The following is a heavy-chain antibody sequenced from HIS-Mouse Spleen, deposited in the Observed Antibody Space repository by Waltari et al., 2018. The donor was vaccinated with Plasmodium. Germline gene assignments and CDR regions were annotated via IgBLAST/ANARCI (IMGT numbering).Heavy chain of an antibody. CDR2: IKQDGSEK. V-gene: IGHV3-7*01. D-gene: IGHD6-13*01. J-gene: IGHJ2*01. CDR1: GFTCSSYW. CDR3: ASSWYWYFDL. Sequence: EVQLVVSGGGLVQPGGSLRLSCAASGFTCSSYWMGWVRQVPGEGLEWVANIKQDGSEKYYVDSVKGRFTISRDNAKNSLYLQMNSLRAEDTAVYYCASSWYWYFDLWGRGTLVTVSS.